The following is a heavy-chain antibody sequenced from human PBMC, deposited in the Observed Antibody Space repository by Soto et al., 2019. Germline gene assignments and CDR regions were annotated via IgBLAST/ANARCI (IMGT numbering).Heavy chain of an antibody. CDR2: IIPIFGTA. D-gene: IGHD2-8*02. CDR1: GGTFSSYA. V-gene: IGHV1-69*06. CDR3: ARCRQIRVVLCRDAFDI. J-gene: IGHJ3*02. Sequence: QVQLVQSGAEVKKPGSSVKVSCKASGGTFSSYAISWVRQAPGQGLEWMGGIIPIFGTANYAQTFQGRVTITADKSTSTAYMELSSLRSEDTAVDYCARCRQIRVVLCRDAFDIGGKGTMVTVSS.